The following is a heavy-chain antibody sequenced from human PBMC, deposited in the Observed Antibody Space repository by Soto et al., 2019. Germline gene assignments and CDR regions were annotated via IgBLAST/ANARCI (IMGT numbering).Heavy chain of an antibody. CDR2: IIPIFGTA. D-gene: IGHD1-7*01. Sequence: SVKVSCKASGGTFSSYAISWVRQAPGQGLEWMGGIIPIFGTANYAQKFQGRVTITADKSTSTAYMELSSLRSEDTAVYYCARGMYNWNYPFDYWGQGTRVTVSS. CDR1: GGTFSSYA. V-gene: IGHV1-69*06. CDR3: ARGMYNWNYPFDY. J-gene: IGHJ4*02.